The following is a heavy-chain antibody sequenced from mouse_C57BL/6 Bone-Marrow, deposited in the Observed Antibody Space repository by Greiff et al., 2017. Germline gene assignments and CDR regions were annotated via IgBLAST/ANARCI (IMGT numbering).Heavy chain of an antibody. D-gene: IGHD2-4*01. V-gene: IGHV1-82*01. CDR3: ALYYDSPFYAMDY. CDR1: GYAFSSSW. J-gene: IGHJ4*01. CDR2: IYPGDGDT. Sequence: QVQLQQSGPELVKPGASVKISCKASGYAFSSSWMNWVKQRPGKGLEWIGRIYPGDGDTNYNGKFKGKATLTADKSSSTAYMQLSSLTSEDSAVYFCALYYDSPFYAMDYWGQGTSVTVSS.